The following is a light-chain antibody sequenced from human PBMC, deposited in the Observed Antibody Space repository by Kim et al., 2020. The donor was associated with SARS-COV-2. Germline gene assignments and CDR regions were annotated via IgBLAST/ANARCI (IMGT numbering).Light chain of an antibody. V-gene: IGLV6-57*01. J-gene: IGLJ3*02. CDR3: QSYDRSHWV. CDR1: SRSIASNF. CDR2: EDI. Sequence: GYAVTISCARSSRSIASNFLQWYQPHPRSPPTTISFEDIQRPSGAPDRFSGAIDRSCTSASLTISGLNTEDEADYYCQSYDRSHWVFGGGTQLTVL.